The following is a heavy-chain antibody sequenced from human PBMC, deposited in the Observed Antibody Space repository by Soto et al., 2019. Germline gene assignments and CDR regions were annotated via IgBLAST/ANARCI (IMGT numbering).Heavy chain of an antibody. CDR1: GYTFTGYY. J-gene: IGHJ5*02. V-gene: IGHV1-2*02. Sequence: XSVKVSCKASGYTFTGYYMHWGRQAPGQGLEWMGWINPNSGGTNYAQKFQGRVTMTRDTSISTAYMELSRLRSDDTAVYYCASGGSSGYYYGTWFDPWGQGTLVTVSS. CDR2: INPNSGGT. CDR3: ASGGSSGYYYGTWFDP. D-gene: IGHD3-22*01.